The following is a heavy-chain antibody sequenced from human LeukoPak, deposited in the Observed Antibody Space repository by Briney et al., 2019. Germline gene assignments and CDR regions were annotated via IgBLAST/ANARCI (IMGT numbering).Heavy chain of an antibody. Sequence: SETLSLTCAVYGGSFSGYYWSWIRQPPGKGLEWIGEINHSGSTNYNPSLKSRVTISVDTSKNQFSLKLSSVTAADTAVYYCARGATETYYYDSSGYTNLDYWGQGTLVTVSS. J-gene: IGHJ4*02. CDR1: GGSFSGYY. D-gene: IGHD3-22*01. CDR3: ARGATETYYYDSSGYTNLDY. V-gene: IGHV4-34*01. CDR2: INHSGST.